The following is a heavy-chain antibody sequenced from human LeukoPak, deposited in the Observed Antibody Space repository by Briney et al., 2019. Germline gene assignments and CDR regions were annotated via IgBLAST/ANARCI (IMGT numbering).Heavy chain of an antibody. CDR2: INPNSGGT. Sequence: ASVKVSCKASGYTFTGYYMHWVRQAPGQGLEWMGWINPNSGGTNYAQKFQGRVTITRDTSISTAYMELSRLRSDDTAVYYCARGESRLRYFDWLHYYWGQGTLVTVSS. D-gene: IGHD3-9*01. CDR1: GYTFTGYY. CDR3: ARGESRLRYFDWLHYY. J-gene: IGHJ4*02. V-gene: IGHV1-2*02.